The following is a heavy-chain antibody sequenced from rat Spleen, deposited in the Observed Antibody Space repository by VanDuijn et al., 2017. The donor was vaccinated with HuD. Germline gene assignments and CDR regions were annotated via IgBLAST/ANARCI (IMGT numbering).Heavy chain of an antibody. V-gene: IGHV2S63*01. Sequence: EVQLKESGPGLVQPSQTLSLTCTVSGFSLTDYSIHWVRQPPGKGLEWLGVKWSGGSTACNSALKSRLSISRDTSKSQVFLKMNSLQIEDTGIYYCTRSRYNYYVMDAWGQGASVTVSS. CDR1: GFSLTDYS. CDR2: KWSGGST. D-gene: IGHD1-5*01. J-gene: IGHJ4*01. CDR3: TRSRYNYYVMDA.